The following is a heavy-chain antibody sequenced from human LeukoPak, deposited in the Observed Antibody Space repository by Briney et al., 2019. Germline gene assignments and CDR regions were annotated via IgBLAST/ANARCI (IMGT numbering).Heavy chain of an antibody. J-gene: IGHJ5*02. Sequence: PSETLSLTCTVSGGSISSGDYYWSWIRQPPGKGLEWIGYIYYSGSTYYNPSLKSRVTISVDTSKNQFSLKLSSVTAADTAVYYCARAVPPCSGGSCYNRAGNQRFDPWGQGTLVTVSS. CDR3: ARAVPPCSGGSCYNRAGNQRFDP. CDR2: IYYSGST. V-gene: IGHV4-30-4*01. CDR1: GGSISSGDYY. D-gene: IGHD2-15*01.